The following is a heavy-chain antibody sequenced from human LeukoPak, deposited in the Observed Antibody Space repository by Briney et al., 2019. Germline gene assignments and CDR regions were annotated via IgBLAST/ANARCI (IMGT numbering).Heavy chain of an antibody. V-gene: IGHV3-30*02. D-gene: IGHD2-2*01. Sequence: GRSLRLSCAASGFTFSSYGMHWVRQAPGKGLEWVAFIRYDGSNKYYADSVKGRFTISRDNSKNTLYLQMNSLRAEDTAVYYCAKDRVEYQLLALSVFDYWGQGTLVTVSS. CDR3: AKDRVEYQLLALSVFDY. CDR1: GFTFSSYG. CDR2: IRYDGSNK. J-gene: IGHJ4*02.